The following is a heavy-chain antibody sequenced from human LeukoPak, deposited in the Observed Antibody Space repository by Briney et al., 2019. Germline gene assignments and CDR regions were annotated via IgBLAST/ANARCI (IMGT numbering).Heavy chain of an antibody. CDR3: ARERGFGELFDY. V-gene: IGHV3-21*01. Sequence: PGGSLRLSCAASGFTFSSYSMNWVRQAPGKGLEWVSSISSSSSYIYYADSVKGRFTISRDNAKNSLYLQMNSLRAEDTAVYYCARERGFGELFDYWGQGTLVTVSS. D-gene: IGHD3-10*01. CDR2: ISSSSSYI. J-gene: IGHJ4*02. CDR1: GFTFSSYS.